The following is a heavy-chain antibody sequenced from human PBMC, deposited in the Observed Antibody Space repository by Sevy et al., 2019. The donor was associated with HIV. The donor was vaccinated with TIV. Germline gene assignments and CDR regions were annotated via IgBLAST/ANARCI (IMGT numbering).Heavy chain of an antibody. CDR2: LSFGRGKI. CDR1: GFAFYEYS. Sequence: GGSLRLSCAASGFAFYEYSMSWIRQAPGKGLEWVETLSFGRGKINYAYSVKGRFTISRDNSKNSFYLQMDNLRVEDTALYYCAREGCSRPHDYWGQGTRVTVSS. D-gene: IGHD2-8*01. V-gene: IGHV3-23*01. J-gene: IGHJ4*02. CDR3: AREGCSRPHDY.